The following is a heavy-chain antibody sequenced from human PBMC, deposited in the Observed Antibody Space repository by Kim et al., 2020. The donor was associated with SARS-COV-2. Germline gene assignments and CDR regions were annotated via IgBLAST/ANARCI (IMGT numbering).Heavy chain of an antibody. CDR3: TTSNGDYKYYADY. Sequence: GGSLRLSCAASGFTFSNAWMSWVRQAPGKGLEWVGRIKSKTDGGTTDYAAPVKGRFTISRDDSKNTLYLQMNSLKTEDTAVYYCTTSNGDYKYYADYWGQGTLVTVSS. CDR1: GFTFSNAW. CDR2: IKSKTDGGTT. V-gene: IGHV3-15*01. D-gene: IGHD4-17*01. J-gene: IGHJ4*02.